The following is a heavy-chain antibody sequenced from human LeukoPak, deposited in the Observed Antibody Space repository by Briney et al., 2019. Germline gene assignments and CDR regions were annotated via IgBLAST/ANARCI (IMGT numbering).Heavy chain of an antibody. Sequence: PSETLSLTCIVSGGSISSTSYYWGWIRQPPGKGLEWIGTIYYSGTTYYNPSLKSRVTISVYTSKNQFSLKLSSVTAADTAVYYCARLVVPAAMGHGLDYWGQGTMVTVSS. CDR1: GGSISSTSYY. CDR3: ARLVVPAAMGHGLDY. CDR2: IYYSGTT. V-gene: IGHV4-39*01. J-gene: IGHJ4*02. D-gene: IGHD2-2*01.